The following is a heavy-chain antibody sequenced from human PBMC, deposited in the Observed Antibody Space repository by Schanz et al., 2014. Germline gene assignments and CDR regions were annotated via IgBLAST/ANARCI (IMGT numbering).Heavy chain of an antibody. V-gene: IGHV3-23*04. D-gene: IGHD3-10*01. CDR1: GFTFSDYY. CDR2: IGVDGTTT. CDR3: AKYRGYYSVSGSYRELEY. J-gene: IGHJ4*02. Sequence: VQLVESGGGLVKPGGSLRLSCAASGFTFSDYYMSWIRQAPGKGLEWVSVIGVDGTTTYYADSVKGRFTISRDNSKNTLYLQMNSLRPEDTAVYYCAKYRGYYSVSGSYRELEYWGQGTLVTVSS.